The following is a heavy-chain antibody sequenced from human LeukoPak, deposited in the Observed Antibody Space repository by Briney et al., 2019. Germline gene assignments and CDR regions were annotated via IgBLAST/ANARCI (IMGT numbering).Heavy chain of an antibody. D-gene: IGHD3-16*02. CDR2: ISSRNSQT. Sequence: PGGSLRLSCAASGFTFDNYAMSWVRQAPGKGLEWVSSISSRNSQTNYADSVKGRFTISRDNSKNMVHLQMNSLRAEDTAVYYCARVKLRLGELSIYRSLFDYWGQGSLVTVSS. CDR3: ARVKLRLGELSIYRSLFDY. J-gene: IGHJ4*02. CDR1: GFTFDNYA. V-gene: IGHV3-23*01.